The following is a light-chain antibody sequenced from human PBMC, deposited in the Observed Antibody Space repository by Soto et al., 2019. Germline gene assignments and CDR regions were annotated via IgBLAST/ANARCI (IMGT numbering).Light chain of an antibody. V-gene: IGLV2-23*02. Sequence: QSALTQPASVSGSPGQSITISCTGTSSDVGSYDLVSWYQHHPGKAPKLMIYEVSKQPSGVSNRFSGSKSDNTASLTISGLQAEDEADYYCCSFAGSSTDVFGTGTKLTVL. CDR1: SSDVGSYDL. CDR2: EVS. CDR3: CSFAGSSTDV. J-gene: IGLJ1*01.